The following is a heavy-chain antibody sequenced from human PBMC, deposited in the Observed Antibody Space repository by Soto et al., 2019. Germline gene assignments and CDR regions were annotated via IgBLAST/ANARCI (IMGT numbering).Heavy chain of an antibody. V-gene: IGHV3-23*01. J-gene: IGHJ4*02. Sequence: PGGSLRLSCAASGFTFNNYAMSWVRQAPGKGLEWVSSISNSGGSTYYADSVKGRFTISRDNSKSALYLQMNSLRAEDTAIYYCAIGTAFESWGQGTLVTVSS. D-gene: IGHD2-21*02. CDR3: AIGTAFES. CDR2: ISNSGGST. CDR1: GFTFNNYA.